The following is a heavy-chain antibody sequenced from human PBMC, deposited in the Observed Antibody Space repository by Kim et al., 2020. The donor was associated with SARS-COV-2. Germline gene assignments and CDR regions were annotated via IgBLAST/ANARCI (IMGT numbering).Heavy chain of an antibody. Sequence: GGSLRLSCAASGFTFSNSAMHWVRQAPGKGLEWVAVISYDGSNKHYADSVKGRFTISRDNSKNTVYLQMNSLRAEDTAVFYCARVPSILRLPPYSYGMDVWGQGTTVTVSS. J-gene: IGHJ6*02. CDR2: ISYDGSNK. V-gene: IGHV3-30*04. CDR3: ARVPSILRLPPYSYGMDV. D-gene: IGHD3-16*01. CDR1: GFTFSNSA.